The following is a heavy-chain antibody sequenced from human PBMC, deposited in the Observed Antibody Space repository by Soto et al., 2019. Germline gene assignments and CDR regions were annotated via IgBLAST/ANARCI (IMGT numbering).Heavy chain of an antibody. J-gene: IGHJ4*02. CDR3: ARAYFDWLLLGFDY. V-gene: IGHV4-31*03. Sequence: PSETLSLTCTVSGGSISSGGYYWSWIRQHPGKGLEWIGYIYYSGSTYYNPSLKSRVTISVDTSKNQFSLKLSSVTAADTAVYYCARAYFDWLLLGFDYWGQGTLVTVSS. D-gene: IGHD3-9*01. CDR2: IYYSGST. CDR1: GGSISSGGYY.